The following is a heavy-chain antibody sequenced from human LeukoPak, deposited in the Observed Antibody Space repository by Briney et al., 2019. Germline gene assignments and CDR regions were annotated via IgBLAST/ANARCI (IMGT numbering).Heavy chain of an antibody. Sequence: PGGSLRLSCAASGFIFYSYAMHWVRQAPGRGLEYVSAITSNGGSTFYANSVKGRFTISRDNSKNTLYLQMGSLRAEDMAVYYCTRGPGYDYVWGSYRADYRGQGTLVTVSS. CDR1: GFIFYSYA. V-gene: IGHV3-64*01. CDR3: TRGPGYDYVWGSYRADY. D-gene: IGHD3-16*02. J-gene: IGHJ4*02. CDR2: ITSNGGST.